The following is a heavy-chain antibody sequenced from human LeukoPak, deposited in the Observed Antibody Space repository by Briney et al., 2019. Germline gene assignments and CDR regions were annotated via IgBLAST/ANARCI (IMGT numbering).Heavy chain of an antibody. CDR2: ISGSGGST. D-gene: IGHD3-16*01. CDR1: GFTFNNFA. J-gene: IGHJ5*02. CDR3: ASRGDYVWGSYH. Sequence: GGSLRLSCAASGFTFNNFAMSWVRQAPGKGLEWVSGISGSGGSTYYTDSVKGRFTISRDNSKNTLYLQMDSLRAEDTAVYYCASRGDYVWGSYHWGQGTLVTVSS. V-gene: IGHV3-23*01.